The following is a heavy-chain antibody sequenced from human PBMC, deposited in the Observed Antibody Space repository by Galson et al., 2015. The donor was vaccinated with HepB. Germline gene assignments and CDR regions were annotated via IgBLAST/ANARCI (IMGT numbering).Heavy chain of an antibody. V-gene: IGHV4-61*02. CDR2: IYTSGST. CDR3: ARLPSGTTSGIAFDI. D-gene: IGHD1-7*01. Sequence: TLSLTCTVSVGSISSVSYYWSWIRQPAGKGLEWIGRIYTSGSTNYNPSLKRRVTMSVDTSKNHFSLKLSSVTAADTAVYYCARLPSGTTSGIAFDIWGQGTMVTVSS. CDR1: VGSISSVSYY. J-gene: IGHJ3*02.